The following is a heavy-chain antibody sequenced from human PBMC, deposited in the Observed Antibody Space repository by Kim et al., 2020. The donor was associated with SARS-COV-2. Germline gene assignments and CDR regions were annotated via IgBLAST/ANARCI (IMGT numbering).Heavy chain of an antibody. CDR2: ISASNGNT. Sequence: ASVKVSCKASGYTFTSYGISWVRQAPGQGLEWMGWISASNGNTNYAQKLQGRVTMTTDTSTSTAYMELRSLRSDDTAVYYCARDDPIYYYDSSGYYHWGQGNLFTVSS. CDR3: ARDDPIYYYDSSGYYH. D-gene: IGHD3-22*01. V-gene: IGHV1-18*01. CDR1: GYTFTSYG. J-gene: IGHJ5*02.